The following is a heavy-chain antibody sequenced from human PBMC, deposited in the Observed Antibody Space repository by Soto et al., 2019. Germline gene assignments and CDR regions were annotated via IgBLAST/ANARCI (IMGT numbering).Heavy chain of an antibody. V-gene: IGHV3-66*01. J-gene: IGHJ5*01. D-gene: IGHD3-10*02. Sequence: GGSLRLSCAASGFTVSSNYMSWVRQAPGKGLEWVSVIYSGGSTYYADSVKGRFTISRDNSKNTLYLQMNSLRAEDTAVYYCARDVPHNWLDSWGQGTLVSVSS. CDR2: IYSGGST. CDR1: GFTVSSNY. CDR3: ARDVPHNWLDS.